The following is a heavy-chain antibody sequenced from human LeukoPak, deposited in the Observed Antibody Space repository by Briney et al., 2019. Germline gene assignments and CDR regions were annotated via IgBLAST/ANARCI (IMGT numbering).Heavy chain of an antibody. V-gene: IGHV3-21*01. D-gene: IGHD3-10*02. CDR1: GFTFSSYI. CDR2: ISSSSSYI. CDR3: EGLGITMIGGV. J-gene: IGHJ6*04. Sequence: GGSLRLSCAASGFTFSSYIMNWVRQAPGKGLEWVSSISSSSSYIYYADSVKGRFTISRDNAKNSRYLQMNSLRSEDTGVYYCEGLGITMIGGVWGKGTTVTISS.